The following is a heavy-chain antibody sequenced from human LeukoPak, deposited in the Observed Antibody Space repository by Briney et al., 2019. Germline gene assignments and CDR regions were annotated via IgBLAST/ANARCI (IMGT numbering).Heavy chain of an antibody. J-gene: IGHJ6*02. Sequence: ASVKVSCKASGYTFTSYGISWVRQAPGQGLEWMGWISAYNGNTNYAQKLQGRVTMTTDTSTSTAYMELRSLRSDDTAVYYCARDRYRIYCSSTSCYYYYGMDVWGQGTTVTVSS. CDR2: ISAYNGNT. V-gene: IGHV1-18*01. CDR1: GYTFTSYG. CDR3: ARDRYRIYCSSTSCYYYYGMDV. D-gene: IGHD2-2*01.